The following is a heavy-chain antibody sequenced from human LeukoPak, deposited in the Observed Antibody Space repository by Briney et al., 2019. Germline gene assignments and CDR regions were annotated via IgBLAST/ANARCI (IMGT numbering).Heavy chain of an antibody. CDR3: ARETSHCGGDCYDY. D-gene: IGHD2-21*01. J-gene: IGHJ4*02. CDR1: GFSLSDYE. V-gene: IGHV3-48*03. Sequence: GGSLRLSCTASGFSLSDYEINWVRQAPGKGLEWVSYMNTGSSSIYYADSLKGRFTISRDDAKNSVYLQLNSLRAEDTALYYCARETSHCGGDCYDYWGQGTLVTVSS. CDR2: MNTGSSSI.